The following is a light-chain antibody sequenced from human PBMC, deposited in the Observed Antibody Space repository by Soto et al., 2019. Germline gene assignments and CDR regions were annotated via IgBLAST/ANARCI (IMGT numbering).Light chain of an antibody. CDR2: LGS. Sequence: DFVMTQSPLSLPVTPGEPASISCRSSQSLLHSNGYNYLYWYLQKPGQSPQLLISLGSTRAPGVPDRFSGSGSGTDFTLKISRVEADDVGVFYCMQALHTWTFGQGTKVDIK. CDR3: MQALHTWT. V-gene: IGKV2-28*01. CDR1: QSLLHSNGYNY. J-gene: IGKJ1*01.